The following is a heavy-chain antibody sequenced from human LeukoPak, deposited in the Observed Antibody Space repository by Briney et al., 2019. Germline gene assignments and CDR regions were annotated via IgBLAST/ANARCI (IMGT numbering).Heavy chain of an antibody. Sequence: GGSLRLSCAASGFAFGNYGMTWVRQAPGKGLEWISGLSSGGGTTYYADSVKGRFTISRDNSKNTLYLQMNSLRAEDTAVYYCAKGVSGYTFGDLDYWGQGTLVTVSS. CDR3: AKGVSGYTFGDLDY. CDR2: LSSGGGTT. J-gene: IGHJ4*02. CDR1: GFAFGNYG. D-gene: IGHD5-18*01. V-gene: IGHV3-23*01.